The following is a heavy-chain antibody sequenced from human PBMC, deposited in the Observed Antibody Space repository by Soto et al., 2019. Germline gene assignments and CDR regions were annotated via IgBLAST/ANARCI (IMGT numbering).Heavy chain of an antibody. CDR1: GFTFSSYA. CDR2: ISYNGNNE. V-gene: IGHV3-30-3*01. Sequence: QEQLVESGGGVVQPGRSLRLSCAASGFTFSSYAVHWVRQAPGKGLEWVAVISYNGNNEYYADSVKGRFFISRDNFENTLYRQMNSLRAEDTAVYDCARGKSGSYYTFDYWGQGTLVTVSS. J-gene: IGHJ4*02. CDR3: ARGKSGSYYTFDY. D-gene: IGHD1-26*01.